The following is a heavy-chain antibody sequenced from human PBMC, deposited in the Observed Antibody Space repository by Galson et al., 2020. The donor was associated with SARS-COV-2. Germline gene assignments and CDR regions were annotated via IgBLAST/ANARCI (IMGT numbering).Heavy chain of an antibody. CDR3: ARGAEERRIIVVVPYYYSYMDV. J-gene: IGHJ6*03. CDR1: GASFGGYY. V-gene: IGHV4-34*01. Sequence: SQTLSLTCAVYGASFGGYYWSWIRQSPEKGLEWIGEMKHSGGATYNPSLKSRVTISVDTAKNQFSLSLSSVTAADTAVYYCARGAEERRIIVVVPYYYSYMDVWGSGTTVTVSS. CDR2: MKHSGGA. D-gene: IGHD2-15*01.